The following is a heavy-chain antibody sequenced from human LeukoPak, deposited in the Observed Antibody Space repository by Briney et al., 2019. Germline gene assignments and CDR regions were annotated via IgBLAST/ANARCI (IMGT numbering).Heavy chain of an antibody. V-gene: IGHV3-66*01. CDR1: GFTVSSNY. D-gene: IGHD1-26*01. CDR3: ARDQRIVGATDVNYFDY. CDR2: IYSGGST. Sequence: PGGSLRLSCAASGFTVSSNYMSWVRQAPGKGLEWVSVIYSGGSTYYADSVKGRFTISRDNSKNTLYLQMNSLRAEDTAVYYCARDQRIVGATDVNYFDYWGQGTLVTVSS. J-gene: IGHJ4*02.